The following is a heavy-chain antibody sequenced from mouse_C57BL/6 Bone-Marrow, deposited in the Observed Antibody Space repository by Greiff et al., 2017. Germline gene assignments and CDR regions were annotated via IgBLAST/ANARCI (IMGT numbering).Heavy chain of an antibody. D-gene: IGHD1-1*01. CDR3: AGDRSTVVATFGV. CDR2: ITHSGET. Sequence: VKLMELGPGLVKPSQSLFLPCSITAFPITSGYYWIWIRQLPGKSLEWMGYITHSGETFYNPSLQSPISITRETSKNQFFLQLNSVTTEDTAMYYCAGDRSTVVATFGVWGTGTTVTVSS. CDR1: AFPITSGYY. J-gene: IGHJ1*03. V-gene: IGHV12-3*01.